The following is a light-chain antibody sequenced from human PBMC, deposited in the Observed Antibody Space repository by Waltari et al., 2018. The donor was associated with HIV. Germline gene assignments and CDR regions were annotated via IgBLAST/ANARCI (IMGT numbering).Light chain of an antibody. Sequence: QSALTPPASVSGSPGQSITISCTGTSSDVGGYNYVSWYQQHPGKAHKLMIYEVSNLPSGVSNRFSGSKSGNTASLTSSGLQAEDEAEYYCSSYTSSSTWVFGGGTKLTVL. CDR3: SSYTSSSTWV. CDR2: EVS. V-gene: IGLV2-14*01. CDR1: SSDVGGYNY. J-gene: IGLJ3*02.